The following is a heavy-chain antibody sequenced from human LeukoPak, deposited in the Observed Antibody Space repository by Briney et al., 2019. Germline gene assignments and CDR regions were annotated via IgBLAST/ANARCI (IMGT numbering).Heavy chain of an antibody. D-gene: IGHD3-22*01. CDR3: ATGEPNRYYYDSSGYLGY. CDR1: GYTLTELS. J-gene: IGHJ4*02. CDR2: FDPEDGET. V-gene: IGHV1-24*01. Sequence: ASMKVSCKVSGYTLTELSMHWVRQAPGKGLEWMGGFDPEDGETIYAQKFQGRVTMTEDTSTDTAYMELSSLRSEDTAVYYCATGEPNRYYYDSSGYLGYWGQGTLVTVSS.